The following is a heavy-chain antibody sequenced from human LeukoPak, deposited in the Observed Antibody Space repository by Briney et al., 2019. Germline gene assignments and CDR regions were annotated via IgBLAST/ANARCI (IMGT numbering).Heavy chain of an antibody. V-gene: IGHV3-74*01. Sequence: GGSLRLSCAASGFTFSDYWMHWVRQAPGRGLVWVSRINPDGSDIIYADPVKGRFTISRDNAKNTLYLQMNSLRAEDTAVYYCAYQLLPKWGQGTLVTVSS. J-gene: IGHJ4*02. CDR2: INPDGSDI. CDR1: GFTFSDYW. CDR3: AYQLLPK. D-gene: IGHD2-2*01.